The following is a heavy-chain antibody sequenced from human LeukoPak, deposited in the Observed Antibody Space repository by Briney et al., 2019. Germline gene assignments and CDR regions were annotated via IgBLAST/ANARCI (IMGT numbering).Heavy chain of an antibody. J-gene: IGHJ4*02. CDR1: GYTFTNYD. CDR3: ARGPYYDVLTGYSAYYFEY. CDR2: MNPNSGNA. D-gene: IGHD3-9*01. V-gene: IGHV1-8*01. Sequence: ASVKVSCKASGYTFTNYDINWVRQATGHGPEWMGWMNPNSGNAGSTQRFQGRVTMTRDTSITTAYMELSSLRSEDTAVYYCARGPYYDVLTGYSAYYFEYWGQGTLVTVSS.